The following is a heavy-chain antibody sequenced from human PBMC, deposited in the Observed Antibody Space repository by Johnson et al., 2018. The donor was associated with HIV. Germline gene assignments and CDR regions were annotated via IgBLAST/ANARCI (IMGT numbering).Heavy chain of an antibody. Sequence: VQLVESGGGLIQPGGSLRLSCAASGFTVSSNYMSWVRQAPGKGLEWVSVIYSGGSTYYADSVKGRFTIYRDNSKNTLSLQMSSLRGEDTAVYYCAREPSGCSGGSCYSWGAFDIWGQGTMVTVSS. CDR2: IYSGGST. CDR3: AREPSGCSGGSCYSWGAFDI. CDR1: GFTVSSNY. J-gene: IGHJ3*02. V-gene: IGHV3-53*01. D-gene: IGHD2-15*01.